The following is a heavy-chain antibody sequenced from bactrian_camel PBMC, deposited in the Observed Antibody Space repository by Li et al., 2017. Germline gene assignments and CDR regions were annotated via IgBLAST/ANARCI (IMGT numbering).Heavy chain of an antibody. CDR2: ISSDGST. CDR1: GYTYGT. V-gene: IGHV3S56*01. Sequence: VQLVESGGGSVQSGGSLRLSCDSSGYTYGTMAWFRQATGKECELVSSISSDGSTYYADSVKGRFTISQDNAKNTVYLQLNSLITEDMAMYYCKSGLIVDMVYWGQGTQVTVS. J-gene: IGHJ4*01. CDR3: KSGLIVDMVY. D-gene: IGHD2*01.